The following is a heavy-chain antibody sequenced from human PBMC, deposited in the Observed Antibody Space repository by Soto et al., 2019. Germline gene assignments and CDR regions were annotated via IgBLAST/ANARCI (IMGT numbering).Heavy chain of an antibody. Sequence: SETLSLTCTVSGGPMSEYFWSWIRQSPGKGLEWIGYVYYLGSTDYNPSLKSRVTISVDTSKRQFSLNLSSVTVADTAVYYCARDGYDGSGSPYPAYWGPGIQVTVPQ. CDR3: ARDGYDGSGSPYPAY. CDR1: GGPMSEYF. CDR2: VYYLGST. V-gene: IGHV4-59*01. D-gene: IGHD3-10*01. J-gene: IGHJ4*02.